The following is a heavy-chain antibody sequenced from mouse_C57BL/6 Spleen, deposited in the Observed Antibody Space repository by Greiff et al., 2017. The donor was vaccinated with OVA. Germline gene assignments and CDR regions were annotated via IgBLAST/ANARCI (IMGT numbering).Heavy chain of an antibody. D-gene: IGHD1-1*01. J-gene: IGHJ3*01. CDR3: TTGYYGSVLAY. CDR1: GFNIKDDY. Sequence: VQLQQSGAELVRPGASVKLSCTASGFNIKDDYMHWVKQRPEQGLEWIGWIDPENGDTEYASKFQGKATITADTSSNTAYLQLSSLTSEDTAVYYCTTGYYGSVLAYWGQGTLVTVSA. V-gene: IGHV14-4*01. CDR2: IDPENGDT.